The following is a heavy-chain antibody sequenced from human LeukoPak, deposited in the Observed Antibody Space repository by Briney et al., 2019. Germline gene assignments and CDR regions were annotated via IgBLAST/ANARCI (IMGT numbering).Heavy chain of an antibody. J-gene: IGHJ6*04. Sequence: ASVKVSCKASGYTFTSYAMHWVRQAPGQRLEWMGWINAGNGNTKYSQKFQGRVTITRDTSASTAYMELSSLRSEDTAVYYCASNVPGYYGSGARGPYYYYGMDVWGKGTTVTASS. CDR3: ASNVPGYYGSGARGPYYYYGMDV. D-gene: IGHD3-10*01. CDR2: INAGNGNT. V-gene: IGHV1-3*01. CDR1: GYTFTSYA.